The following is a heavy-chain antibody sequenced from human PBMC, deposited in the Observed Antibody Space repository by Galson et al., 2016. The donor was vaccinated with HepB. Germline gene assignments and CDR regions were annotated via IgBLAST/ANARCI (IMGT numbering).Heavy chain of an antibody. D-gene: IGHD6-13*01. CDR2: INGNGDSP. Sequence: SLRLSCAASGFTFINYAMTWVRQAPERGLEWVSHINGNGDSPYYAGSVEGRFTISRDNSGNTLFLHMHGLTAEDTAVYYCARAHSSSWYSFRGYIFDVWGQGTMVRVSS. CDR3: ARAHSSSWYSFRGYIFDV. V-gene: IGHV3-23*01. J-gene: IGHJ3*01. CDR1: GFTFINYA.